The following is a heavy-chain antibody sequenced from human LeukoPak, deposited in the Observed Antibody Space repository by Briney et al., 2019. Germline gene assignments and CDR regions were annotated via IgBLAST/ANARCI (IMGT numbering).Heavy chain of an antibody. CDR2: ISAYNGNT. Sequence: GASVKVSCKASGYTFTCYGISWVRQAPGQGLEWMGWISAYNGNTNYAQKFQGRVTITADKSTSTAYMELSSLRSEDTAVYYCARGLAILTGSFYYYYGMDVWGQGTTITVSS. J-gene: IGHJ6*02. CDR3: ARGLAILTGSFYYYYGMDV. CDR1: GYTFTCYG. D-gene: IGHD3-9*01. V-gene: IGHV1-18*01.